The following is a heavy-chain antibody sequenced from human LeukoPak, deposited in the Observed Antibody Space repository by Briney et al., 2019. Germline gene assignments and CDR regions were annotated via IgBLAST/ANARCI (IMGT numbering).Heavy chain of an antibody. CDR3: ARDGVLQLWFGGSYFDY. V-gene: IGHV3-23*01. CDR2: ISGSGGST. D-gene: IGHD5-18*01. Sequence: PGGSLRLSCAASGFTFSSYAMSWVRQAPGKGLEWVSAISGSGGSTYYADSVKGRFTISRDNAKISLYLQMNSLRAEDTAVYYCARDGVLQLWFGGSYFDYWGQGTLVTVSS. CDR1: GFTFSSYA. J-gene: IGHJ4*02.